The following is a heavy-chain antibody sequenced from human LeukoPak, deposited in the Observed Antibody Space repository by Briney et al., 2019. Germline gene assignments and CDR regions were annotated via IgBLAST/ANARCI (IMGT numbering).Heavy chain of an antibody. CDR2: IYPADSDI. Sequence: GESLKISCKGSGYIINNYWIGWVRQMPGKGREWMGIIYPADSDIRYSPSFQGQVTISADKSISTAYLQWSSLKASDTAMYYCARQEYCSGGSCYTWFDPWGQGTLVIVSS. J-gene: IGHJ5*02. CDR1: GYIINNYW. D-gene: IGHD2-15*01. CDR3: ARQEYCSGGSCYTWFDP. V-gene: IGHV5-51*01.